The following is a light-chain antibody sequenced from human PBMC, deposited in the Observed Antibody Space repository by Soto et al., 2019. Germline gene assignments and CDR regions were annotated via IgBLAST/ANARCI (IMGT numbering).Light chain of an antibody. CDR1: SSDVGGYDF. Sequence: QSVLTQPASVSGSPGQSITISCTGTSSDVGGYDFVSWYQQHPGKAPKVMIYDVSNRPSGVSNRFSGSKSGNTASLTISGLQAEDEANYYCCSNTAGDTYVFGSGTK. V-gene: IGLV2-14*01. J-gene: IGLJ1*01. CDR2: DVS. CDR3: CSNTAGDTYV.